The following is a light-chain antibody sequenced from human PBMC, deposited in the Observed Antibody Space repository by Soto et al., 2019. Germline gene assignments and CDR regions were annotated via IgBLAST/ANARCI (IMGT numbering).Light chain of an antibody. V-gene: IGLV2-14*03. Sequence: QSVLTQPAPVSGSPGQSITISCTGTSSDVGAYNYVSWYQQHPGKAPKLMIYDVSNRPSGVSNRFSGSKSGNTASLTISGLQAEDEADYYCSSYTSSSTYVFGTGTQLTVL. CDR2: DVS. CDR3: SSYTSSSTYV. CDR1: SSDVGAYNY. J-gene: IGLJ1*01.